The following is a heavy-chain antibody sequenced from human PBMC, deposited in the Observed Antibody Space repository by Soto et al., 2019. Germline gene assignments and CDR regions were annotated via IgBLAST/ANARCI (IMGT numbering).Heavy chain of an antibody. CDR3: ARSPDGSGSYYNNWFDP. D-gene: IGHD3-10*01. CDR1: GFTFSSYA. Sequence: GSLRLSCAASGFTFSSYAMHWVRQAPGKGLEWVAVISYDGSNKYYADSVKGRFTISRDNSKNTLYLQMNSLRAEDTAVYYCARSPDGSGSYYNNWFDPWGQGTLVTVSS. J-gene: IGHJ5*02. V-gene: IGHV3-30-3*01. CDR2: ISYDGSNK.